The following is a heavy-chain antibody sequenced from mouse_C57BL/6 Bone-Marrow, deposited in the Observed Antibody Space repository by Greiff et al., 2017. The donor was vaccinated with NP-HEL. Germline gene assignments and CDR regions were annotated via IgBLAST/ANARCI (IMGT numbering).Heavy chain of an antibody. Sequence: EVQVVESGTVLARPGASVKMSCKTSGYTFTSYWMHWVKQRPGQGLEWIGAIYPGNSDTSYNQKFKGKAKLTAVTSASTAYMELSSLTNEDSAVYYCTLYYYGSSLFDYWGQGTTLTVSS. CDR3: TLYYYGSSLFDY. CDR2: IYPGNSDT. D-gene: IGHD1-1*01. CDR1: GYTFTSYW. J-gene: IGHJ2*01. V-gene: IGHV1-5*01.